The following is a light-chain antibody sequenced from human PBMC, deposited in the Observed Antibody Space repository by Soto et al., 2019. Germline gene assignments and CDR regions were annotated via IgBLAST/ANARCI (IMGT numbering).Light chain of an antibody. CDR3: TSYVGSDIWV. V-gene: IGLV2-8*01. CDR2: EVS. J-gene: IGLJ3*02. CDR1: SSDVGAYKY. Sequence: QSALTQPPSASGSPGQSVTISCTGTSSDVGAYKYVSWYQQYPGKAPKLMIYEVSKRPSGVPDRFSGSKSGNTASLTVSGLQAEDEADYYCTSYVGSDIWVCGEGTQLTVL.